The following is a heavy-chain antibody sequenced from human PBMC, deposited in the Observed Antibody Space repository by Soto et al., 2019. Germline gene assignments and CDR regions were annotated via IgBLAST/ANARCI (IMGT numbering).Heavy chain of an antibody. J-gene: IGHJ4*01. Sequence: QVQLVQSGAEVKKPGASVKVSCKASGYTFTSYGISWVRQAPGQGLEWMGWISAYNGNTNYAQKLQGRVTMTTDTSTSTAYMELRSLRSDDTAVYYCARDLEDMITFGGVIVNPFDYWGHGTLVTVSS. CDR3: ARDLEDMITFGGVIVNPFDY. CDR2: ISAYNGNT. CDR1: GYTFTSYG. D-gene: IGHD3-16*02. V-gene: IGHV1-18*01.